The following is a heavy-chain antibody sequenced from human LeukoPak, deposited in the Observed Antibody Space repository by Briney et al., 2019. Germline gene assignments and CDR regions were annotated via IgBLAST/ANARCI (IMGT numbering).Heavy chain of an antibody. V-gene: IGHV4-39*01. CDR1: GSSISSSSYY. CDR3: ATLGWYYYYMDV. D-gene: IGHD3-16*01. Sequence: PSETLSLTCTVSGSSISSSSYYWGWIRRPPGKGLEWIGSIYYSGSTYYNPSLKSRVTISVDTSKNQFSLKLSSVTAADTAVYYCATLGWYYYYMDVWGKGTTVTVSS. J-gene: IGHJ6*03. CDR2: IYYSGST.